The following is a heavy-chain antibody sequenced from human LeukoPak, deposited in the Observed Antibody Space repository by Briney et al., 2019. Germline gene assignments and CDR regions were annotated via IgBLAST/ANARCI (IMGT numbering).Heavy chain of an antibody. D-gene: IGHD6-19*01. CDR1: GGSISSSSYY. J-gene: IGHJ5*02. V-gene: IGHV4-39*07. Sequence: SETLSLTCTVSGGSISSSSYYWGWIRQPPGKGLEWIGSIYYSGSTYYNPSLKSRVTISVDTSKNQFSLKLSSVTAADTAVYYCARGTGYSSGWYPSNWFDPWGQGTLVTVTS. CDR2: IYYSGST. CDR3: ARGTGYSSGWYPSNWFDP.